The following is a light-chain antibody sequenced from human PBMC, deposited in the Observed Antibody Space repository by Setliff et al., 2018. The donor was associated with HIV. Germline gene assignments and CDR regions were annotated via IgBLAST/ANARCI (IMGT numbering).Light chain of an antibody. Sequence: LTQPPSASGTPGQRVTISCSGSSSNIGSNAVNWYQQLPGTAPKLLIYTNTQRPSGVPDRVSGSKSGTSASLAISGLQSEDEADYYCAAWDDSLNGWVFGGGTK. CDR2: TNT. V-gene: IGLV1-44*01. CDR1: SSNIGSNA. J-gene: IGLJ3*02. CDR3: AAWDDSLNGWV.